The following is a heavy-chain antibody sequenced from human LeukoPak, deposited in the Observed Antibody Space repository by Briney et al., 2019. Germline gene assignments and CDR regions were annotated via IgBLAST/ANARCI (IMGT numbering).Heavy chain of an antibody. CDR2: IKQDGSEK. CDR1: GFTLSSYW. Sequence: GGSLRLSCADSGFTLSSYWMSWVRQAPGKGLEWVANIKQDGSEKYYVDSVKGRFTISRDNAKNSLYLQMNSLRDEDTAVDYCARDRSDILTGYNDAFDICGQGTMVTVSS. J-gene: IGHJ3*02. CDR3: ARDRSDILTGYNDAFDI. V-gene: IGHV3-7*01. D-gene: IGHD3-9*01.